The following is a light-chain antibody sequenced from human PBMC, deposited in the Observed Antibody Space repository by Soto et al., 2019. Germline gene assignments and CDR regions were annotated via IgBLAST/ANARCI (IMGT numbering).Light chain of an antibody. J-gene: IGKJ1*01. CDR2: KAS. CDR3: QQYNSYSRT. Sequence: DIVMTQSPLSLPVTPGEPASISCRSSQSLLRSNGYNYLDWYLQKPGKAPKLLIYKASSLESGVPSRFSGSGSGTEFTLTISSLQPDDFATYYCQQYNSYSRTFGQGTKVDIK. CDR1: QSLLRSNGYNY. V-gene: IGKV2-28*01.